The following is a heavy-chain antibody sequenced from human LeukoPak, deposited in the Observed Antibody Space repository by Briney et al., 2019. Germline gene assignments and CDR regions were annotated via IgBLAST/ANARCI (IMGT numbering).Heavy chain of an antibody. Sequence: GASVKVSCKASGYTFTSYDINWVRQATGQGLEWMGWMNPNSGNTGYAQKFQGRVTMTRNTSINTAYMELSSLRSEDTAVYYCARGRKVPAARAYYYYYMDVWGKGTTVTISS. J-gene: IGHJ6*03. CDR1: GYTFTSYD. D-gene: IGHD2-2*01. V-gene: IGHV1-8*01. CDR2: MNPNSGNT. CDR3: ARGRKVPAARAYYYYYMDV.